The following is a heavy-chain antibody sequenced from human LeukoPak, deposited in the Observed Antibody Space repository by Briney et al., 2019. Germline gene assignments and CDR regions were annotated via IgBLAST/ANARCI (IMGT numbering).Heavy chain of an antibody. CDR2: INHSGST. V-gene: IGHV4-34*01. CDR1: GGSISNYY. CDR3: ARQISSSWYGYFDY. J-gene: IGHJ4*02. Sequence: SETLSLTCTVSGGSISNYYWSWIQQPPGKGLEWIGEINHSGSTDYNPSLKSRVTISVDTSKNQFSLKLSSVTAADTAVYYCARQISSSWYGYFDYWGQGTLVTVSS. D-gene: IGHD6-13*01.